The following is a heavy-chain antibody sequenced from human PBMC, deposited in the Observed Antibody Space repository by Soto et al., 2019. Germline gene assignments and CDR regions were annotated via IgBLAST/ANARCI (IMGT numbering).Heavy chain of an antibody. J-gene: IGHJ4*02. CDR3: AKDDVSGDGLWLVSD. Sequence: GGSLRLSCEASGFTFSKYAMIWVRQAPGKGQEWVSGITGSGLTIEHSASVKGRFAISRDNSKNTVYLQMNSLRAEDTAIYYCAKDDVSGDGLWLVSDWGQGTPVTVSS. CDR1: GFTFSKYA. CDR2: ITGSGLTI. D-gene: IGHD2-21*02. V-gene: IGHV3-23*01.